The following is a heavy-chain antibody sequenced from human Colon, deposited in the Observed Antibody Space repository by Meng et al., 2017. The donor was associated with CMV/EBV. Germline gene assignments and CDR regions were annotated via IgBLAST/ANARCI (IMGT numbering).Heavy chain of an antibody. CDR1: YTFTSNA. CDR2: MKPNSGDT. CDR3: ARARYYDNSGYYYWYFDL. J-gene: IGHJ2*01. D-gene: IGHD3-22*01. Sequence: YTFTSNAINWVRQATGQGLEWMGWMKPNSGDTGYAPNFQGRITMTRNTPINTAYMELRSLTNEDTAIYYCARARYYDNSGYYYWYFDLWGRGALVTVSS. V-gene: IGHV1-8*01.